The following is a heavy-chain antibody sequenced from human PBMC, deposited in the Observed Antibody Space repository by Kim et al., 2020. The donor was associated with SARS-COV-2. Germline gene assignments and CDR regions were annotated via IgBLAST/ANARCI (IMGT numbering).Heavy chain of an antibody. CDR3: TRDPYCTNGVCYEDYYYGMDV. V-gene: IGHV3-49*04. J-gene: IGHJ6*02. CDR1: GFTFGDYA. CDR2: IRSKAYGGTT. Sequence: GGSLRLSCTASGFTFGDYAMSWVRQAPGKGLEWVGFIRSKAYGGTTEYAASVKGRFTISRDDSKSIAYLQMNSLKTEDTAVYYCTRDPYCTNGVCYEDYYYGMDVWGQGTTVTVSS. D-gene: IGHD2-8*01.